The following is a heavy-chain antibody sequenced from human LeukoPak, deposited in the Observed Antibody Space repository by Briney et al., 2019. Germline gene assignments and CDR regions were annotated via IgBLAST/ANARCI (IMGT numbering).Heavy chain of an antibody. Sequence: PGGSLRLSCAASGFTFSSYGMHWVRQAPGKGLEWVAVISYDGGNKYYADSVKGRFTISRDNSKNTLYLQMNSLRAEDTAVYYCAKGLQDYDFWSGYYKAYYYGMDVWGQGTTVTVSS. CDR1: GFTFSSYG. J-gene: IGHJ6*02. V-gene: IGHV3-30*18. CDR2: ISYDGGNK. CDR3: AKGLQDYDFWSGYYKAYYYGMDV. D-gene: IGHD3-3*01.